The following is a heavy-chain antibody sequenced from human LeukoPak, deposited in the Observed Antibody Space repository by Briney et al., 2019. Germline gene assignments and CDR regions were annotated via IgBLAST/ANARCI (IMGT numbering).Heavy chain of an antibody. V-gene: IGHV3-30*15. CDR1: GFNLDYHA. CDR3: ARGGGYCSSTSCYLSPDFDF. Sequence: GGSLRLSCAASGFNLDYHAMHWVRQAPGKGLEWVALISFDGREKNYADSVKGRFTISRDNSKNTLYLQMSSLGAEDAAVYYCARGGGYCSSTSCYLSPDFDFWGQGTLVTVSS. D-gene: IGHD2-2*01. CDR2: ISFDGREK. J-gene: IGHJ4*02.